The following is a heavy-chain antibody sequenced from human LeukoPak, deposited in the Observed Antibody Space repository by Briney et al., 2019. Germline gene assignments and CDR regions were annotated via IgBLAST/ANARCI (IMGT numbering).Heavy chain of an antibody. CDR3: AKEGYSGYDYSDY. D-gene: IGHD5-12*01. Sequence: PGRSLRLSCAASGFTFSSYAMHWVRQAPGKGLEWVAVISYDGSNKYYADSVKGRFTISRDNSKNTLYLQMNGLRAEDTAVYYCAKEGYSGYDYSDYWGQGTLVTVSS. CDR1: GFTFSSYA. J-gene: IGHJ4*02. V-gene: IGHV3-30-3*01. CDR2: ISYDGSNK.